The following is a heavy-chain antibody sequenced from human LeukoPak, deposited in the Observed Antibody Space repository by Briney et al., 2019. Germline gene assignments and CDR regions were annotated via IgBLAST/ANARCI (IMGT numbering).Heavy chain of an antibody. J-gene: IGHJ4*02. CDR1: GYTFTSYD. CDR2: MNPNSGNT. Sequence: ASVKGSCKASGYTFTSYDINWVRQGTGQGLEWMGWMNPNSGNTGYAQKFQGRVTITRNTSISTAYMELSSLRSEDTAVYYCARGSDLRAYSNYVGFDYWGQGTLVTVSS. D-gene: IGHD4-11*01. CDR3: ARGSDLRAYSNYVGFDY. V-gene: IGHV1-8*03.